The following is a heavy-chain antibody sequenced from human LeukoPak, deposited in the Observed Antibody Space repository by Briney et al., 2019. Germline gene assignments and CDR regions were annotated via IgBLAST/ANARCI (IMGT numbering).Heavy chain of an antibody. D-gene: IGHD1-14*01. Sequence: SETLSLTCTVSGYSISSGYYWGWIRQPPGKGLEWIGSIYHSGSTYYNPSLKSRVTISVDTSKNQFSLKLSSVTAADTAVYYCARVRDNWNHKDAYYFDYWGQGTLVTVSS. J-gene: IGHJ4*02. V-gene: IGHV4-38-2*02. CDR2: IYHSGST. CDR1: GYSISSGYY. CDR3: ARVRDNWNHKDAYYFDY.